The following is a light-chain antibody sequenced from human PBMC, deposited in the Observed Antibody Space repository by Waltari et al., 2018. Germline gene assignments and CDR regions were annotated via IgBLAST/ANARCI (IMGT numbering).Light chain of an antibody. Sequence: QSALTQPASVSGSPGQSITISCTGTSSDIGGYNYLSWYQQHPGKAPKLMIYDVSKRPSGVSNRFSGSKSGNTVSLTISGLQTVDEADYYCSSYTSSSSRVFGTGTKVTVL. V-gene: IGLV2-14*01. CDR2: DVS. CDR1: SSDIGGYNY. J-gene: IGLJ1*01. CDR3: SSYTSSSSRV.